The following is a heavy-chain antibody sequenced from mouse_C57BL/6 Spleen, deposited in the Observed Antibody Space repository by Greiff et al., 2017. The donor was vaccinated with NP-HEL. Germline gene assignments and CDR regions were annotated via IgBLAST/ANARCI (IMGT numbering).Heavy chain of an antibody. Sequence: EVKLVESGEGLVKPGGSLKLSCAASGFTFSSYAMSWVRQTPEKRLEWVAYISSGGDYIYYADTVKGRFTISRDNARNTLYLQMSSLKSEDTAMYYCTREGAYYSNYDLYSYAMDYWGQGTSVTVSS. CDR3: TREGAYYSNYDLYSYAMDY. J-gene: IGHJ4*01. D-gene: IGHD2-5*01. CDR2: ISSGGDYI. CDR1: GFTFSSYA. V-gene: IGHV5-9-1*02.